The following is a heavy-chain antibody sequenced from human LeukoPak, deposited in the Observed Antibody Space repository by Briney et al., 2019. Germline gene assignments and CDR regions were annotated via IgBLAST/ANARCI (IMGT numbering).Heavy chain of an antibody. CDR2: INAGNGNT. J-gene: IGHJ4*02. D-gene: IGHD5-18*01. CDR1: GYTFTSYA. Sequence: ASVKVSCRASGYTFTSYAMHWVRQAPGQRLEWMGWINAGNGNTKYSQKFQGRVTITRDTSASTAYMELSSLRSEDTAVYYCARVVDVNSYGLFDYWGQGTLVTVSS. CDR3: ARVVDVNSYGLFDY. V-gene: IGHV1-3*01.